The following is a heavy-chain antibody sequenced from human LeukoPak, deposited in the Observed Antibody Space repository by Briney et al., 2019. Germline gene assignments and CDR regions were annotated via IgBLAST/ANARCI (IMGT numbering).Heavy chain of an antibody. J-gene: IGHJ3*02. V-gene: IGHV3-23*01. CDR2: ISGSGGST. Sequence: SGGSLRLSCAASGFTFSSYAMSWVRQAPGKGLEWVSAISGSGGSTYYADSVKGRFTISRDNSKNTLYLQMNSLRAEDTAVYYCARRPDQYDAFDIWGQGTMVTVSS. CDR3: ARRPDQYDAFDI. D-gene: IGHD2-2*01. CDR1: GFTFSSYA.